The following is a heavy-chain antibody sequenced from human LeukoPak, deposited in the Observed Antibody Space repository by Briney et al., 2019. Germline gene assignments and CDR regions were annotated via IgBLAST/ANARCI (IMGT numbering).Heavy chain of an antibody. D-gene: IGHD4-17*01. CDR3: ARNPVTTKYFDY. V-gene: IGHV1-46*01. Sequence: GASVKVSCKASGYTFTGYYIHWVRQAPGQGLEWMGIINPSGGSTRYAQKFQGRVTMTRDTSTSTVYMELSSLRSEDTAVYYCARNPVTTKYFDYWGQGTLVTVSS. CDR2: INPSGGST. CDR1: GYTFTGYY. J-gene: IGHJ4*02.